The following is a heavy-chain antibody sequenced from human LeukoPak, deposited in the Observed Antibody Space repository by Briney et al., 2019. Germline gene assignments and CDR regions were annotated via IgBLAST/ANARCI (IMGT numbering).Heavy chain of an antibody. V-gene: IGHV5-51*01. CDR1: GYRFTNSW. CDR2: IHPSDSDT. Sequence: GESLKISCKGSGYRFTNSWIAWVRQMPGKGLEWMGIIHPSDSDTRYRPSFQGQVTISADKSISTAYLQWSTLKASDTAMYYCARQQDYGDPFDYWGQGSLVTVSS. D-gene: IGHD4-17*01. CDR3: ARQQDYGDPFDY. J-gene: IGHJ4*02.